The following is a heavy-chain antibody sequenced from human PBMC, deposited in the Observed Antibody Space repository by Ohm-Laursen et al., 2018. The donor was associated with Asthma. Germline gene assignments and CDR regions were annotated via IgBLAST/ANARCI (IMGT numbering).Heavy chain of an antibody. CDR3: ARGVRKMVRGAQGGHFDY. CDR1: GFTFSSYG. CDR2: ISYDGSNK. V-gene: IGHV3-30*03. J-gene: IGHJ4*02. Sequence: SLRLSCAASGFTFSSYGMHWVRQAPGKGLEWVAVISYDGSNKYYADSVKGRFTISRDNSKNTLYLQMNSLRAEDTAAYYCARGVRKMVRGAQGGHFDYWGQGTLVTVSS. D-gene: IGHD3-10*01.